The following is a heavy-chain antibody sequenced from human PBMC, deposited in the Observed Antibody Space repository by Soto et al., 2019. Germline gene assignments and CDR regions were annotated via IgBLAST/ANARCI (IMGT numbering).Heavy chain of an antibody. Sequence: TLPLTYTVSGGSSSSHYWSWIRQPPGKVLEWIAYIYYSGSTNYNPSLKSRVTISVDTSKNQFSLKLSSVTAADTAVYYCARASTVTTRGSRNNWFDPWGEGTLVTVSS. CDR3: ARASTVTTRGSRNNWFDP. V-gene: IGHV4-59*08. D-gene: IGHD4-17*01. CDR1: GGSSSSHY. CDR2: IYYSGST. J-gene: IGHJ5*02.